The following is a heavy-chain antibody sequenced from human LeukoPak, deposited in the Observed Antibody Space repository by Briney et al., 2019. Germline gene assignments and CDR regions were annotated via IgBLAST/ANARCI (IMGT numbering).Heavy chain of an antibody. CDR2: IYYSGST. J-gene: IGHJ6*02. CDR1: GGSISSYY. CDR3: ARLPPRTYYYYGMDV. Sequence: SETLSLTCTVSGGSISSYYWSWIRQPPGKGLEWIGYIYYSGSTNYNPSLKSRVTISVDTSKNQFSLKLSSVTAADTAVYYCARLPPRTYYYYGMDVWGQGTTVTVSS. V-gene: IGHV4-59*01.